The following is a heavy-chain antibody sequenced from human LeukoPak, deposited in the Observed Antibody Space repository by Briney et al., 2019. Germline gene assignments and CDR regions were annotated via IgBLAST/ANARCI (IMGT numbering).Heavy chain of an antibody. CDR1: GGSISSYY. D-gene: IGHD5-18*01. Sequence: IPSETLSLTCTVSGGSISSYYWSWIRQPPGKGLEWIGYIYYSGSTNYNPSLKSRVTISVETSKNQFSLKLSSVTAADTAVYYCAREDTPMVTPFDYWGQGALVTVSS. V-gene: IGHV4-59*12. J-gene: IGHJ4*02. CDR3: AREDTPMVTPFDY. CDR2: IYYSGST.